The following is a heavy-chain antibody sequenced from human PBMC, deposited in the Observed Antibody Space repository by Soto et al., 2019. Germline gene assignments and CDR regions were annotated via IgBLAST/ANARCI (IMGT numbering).Heavy chain of an antibody. CDR1: GGSISSGGYY. V-gene: IGHV4-31*03. J-gene: IGHJ4*02. Sequence: QVQLQESGPGLVKPSQTLSLTCTVSGGSISSGGYYWSWIRQHPGKGLEWIGYIYYSGSTHYNPSLKSRVTISVDTSKNQFSLKLSFVTAADTAVYYCAREVAYYNYFDYWGQGTLVTVSS. D-gene: IGHD3-10*01. CDR3: AREVAYYNYFDY. CDR2: IYYSGST.